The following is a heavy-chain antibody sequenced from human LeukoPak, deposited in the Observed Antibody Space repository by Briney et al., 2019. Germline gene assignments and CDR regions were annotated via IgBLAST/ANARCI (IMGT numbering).Heavy chain of an antibody. CDR1: GITFSTFA. J-gene: IGHJ4*02. CDR3: ARDSMGTGSFDY. CDR2: ISGAGDRT. D-gene: IGHD7-27*01. V-gene: IGHV3-23*01. Sequence: GGSLILSCAASGITFSTFAMTWVRQAPGRGLECVSVISGAGDRTYYAETVRGRFTVSRDNSKNTLYLQMNSLRAEDTAVYYCARDSMGTGSFDYWGQGTLVTVSS.